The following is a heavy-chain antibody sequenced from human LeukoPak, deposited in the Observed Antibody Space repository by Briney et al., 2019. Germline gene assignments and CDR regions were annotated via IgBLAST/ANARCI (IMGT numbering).Heavy chain of an antibody. V-gene: IGHV1-3*01. CDR2: INAGNGNR. CDR3: ARGRGLIGTSRFDL. Sequence: GASVKVSCKTSGYTFSNSGLHWVRQAPGQSLEWMGWINAGNGNRKYSQKFQDRLTITRDTSASTVYMELNSLKSEDTAMYFCARGRGLIGTSRFDLWGQGTLVIVSS. D-gene: IGHD3-10*01. J-gene: IGHJ5*02. CDR1: GYTFSNSG.